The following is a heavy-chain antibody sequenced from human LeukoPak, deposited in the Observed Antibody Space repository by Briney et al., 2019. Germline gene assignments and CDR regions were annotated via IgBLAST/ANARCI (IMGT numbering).Heavy chain of an antibody. CDR3: GRDTVRTTVAGGPEY. CDR2: IRGYNGIT. Sequence: LRGSAKDSCKGSGYLFTNYGIRWVGQAAGQGPEGMGGIRGYNGITLYAQTFQGRVTMTTDTSTSPAYLQLGSLRADDTAVYYCGRDTVRTTVAGGPEYWGQGTLVTVSS. J-gene: IGHJ4*02. D-gene: IGHD6-19*01. V-gene: IGHV1-18*01. CDR1: GYLFTNYG.